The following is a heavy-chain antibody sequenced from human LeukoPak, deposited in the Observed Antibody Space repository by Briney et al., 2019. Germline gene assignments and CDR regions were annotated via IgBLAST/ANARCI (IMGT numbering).Heavy chain of an antibody. V-gene: IGHV4-59*01. J-gene: IGHJ4*02. CDR3: ARMRVYYGLDY. CDR2: IYYSGDT. CDR1: GGSISRYY. D-gene: IGHD3-10*01. Sequence: PSETLSLTCTVSGGSISRYYWSWIRQPPGKGLEWIGYIYYSGDTNYNPSLKSRVTISLDTSKNQFSLKLSSVTAADTAVYYCARMRVYYGLDYWGQGTLVTVSS.